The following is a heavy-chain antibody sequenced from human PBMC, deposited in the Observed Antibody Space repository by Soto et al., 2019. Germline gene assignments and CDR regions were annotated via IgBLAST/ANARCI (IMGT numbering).Heavy chain of an antibody. Sequence: SETLSLTCTVSGCSISSYYWSWIRQPPGKGLEWIGYIYYSGSTNYNPSLKSRVTISVDTSKNQFSLKLSSVTAADTAVYYCARVLSCIAAPMGCRGVDYWGQGTLVTVSS. CDR2: IYYSGST. V-gene: IGHV4-59*01. CDR3: ARVLSCIAAPMGCRGVDY. CDR1: GCSISSYY. J-gene: IGHJ4*02. D-gene: IGHD6-13*01.